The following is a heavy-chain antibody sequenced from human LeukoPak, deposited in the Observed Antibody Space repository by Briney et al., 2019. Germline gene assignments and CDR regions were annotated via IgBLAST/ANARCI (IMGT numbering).Heavy chain of an antibody. V-gene: IGHV1-2*02. Sequence: ASVKVSCKTSGYTFTDYYIHWVRQAPGQGLEWMGWINPNSGGTNFAQKFQGRVTMTRDTSISTAYMELSRLRSDDTAVYYCARALFLPYYDSSGYQNWYAFDIWGQRTMVTVSS. CDR1: GYTFTDYY. CDR3: ARALFLPYYDSSGYQNWYAFDI. CDR2: INPNSGGT. D-gene: IGHD3-22*01. J-gene: IGHJ3*02.